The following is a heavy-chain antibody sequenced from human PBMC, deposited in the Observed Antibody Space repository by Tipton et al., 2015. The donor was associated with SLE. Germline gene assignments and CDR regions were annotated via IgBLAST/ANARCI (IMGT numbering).Heavy chain of an antibody. V-gene: IGHV4-34*01. CDR1: GGSFSGYY. CDR2: INHSGST. J-gene: IGHJ4*02. CDR3: ARSHCSSTSXYRYFDY. D-gene: IGHD2-2*02. Sequence: TLSLTCAVYGGSFSGYYWSWIRQPPGKGLEWIGEINHSGSTNYNPSLKSRVTISVDTSKNQFSLKLSSVTAADTAVYYCARSHCSSTSXYRYFDYWGQGTLVTVSS.